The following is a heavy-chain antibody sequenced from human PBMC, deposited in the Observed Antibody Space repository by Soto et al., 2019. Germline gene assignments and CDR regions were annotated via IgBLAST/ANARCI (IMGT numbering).Heavy chain of an antibody. CDR2: ISSSSSYI. CDR3: ARAHSYSSSNSCYNRFDY. J-gene: IGHJ4*02. Sequence: GGSLRLSCAASGFTFSSYSMNWVRQAPGKGLEWVSSISSSSSYIYYADSVKGRFTISRDNAKNSLYLQMTSLRAEDTAVYYCARAHSYSSSNSCYNRFDYWGQGTLVTVPS. CDR1: GFTFSSYS. D-gene: IGHD2-2*02. V-gene: IGHV3-21*01.